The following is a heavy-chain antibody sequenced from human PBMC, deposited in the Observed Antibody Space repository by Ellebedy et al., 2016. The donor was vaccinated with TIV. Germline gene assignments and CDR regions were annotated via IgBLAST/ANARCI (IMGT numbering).Heavy chain of an antibody. CDR2: IDPTVSYT. CDR3: AASGSRPAHYGIDV. CDR1: GYSFTNY. J-gene: IGHJ6*02. D-gene: IGHD1-14*01. Sequence: GGSLRLXCKASGYSFTNYINWVRQVPGKGLEWMGRIDPTVSYTKYSPSFQGHVTISADKSLSTAYLQWTTLQASDTAMYYCAASGSRPAHYGIDVWGQGTTVTVSS. V-gene: IGHV5-10-1*01.